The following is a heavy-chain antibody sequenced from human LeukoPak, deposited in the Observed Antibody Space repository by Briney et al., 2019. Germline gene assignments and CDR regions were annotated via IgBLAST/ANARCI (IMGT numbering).Heavy chain of an antibody. J-gene: IGHJ1*01. V-gene: IGHV1-2*04. CDR2: INPNSGGT. CDR3: ARVSRTGYSSSWYDPAEYFQH. Sequence: ASVKVSCKASGYTFTGYYMHWVRQAPGQGLEWMGWINPNSGGTNYAQKFQGWVTMTRDTSISTAYMELSRLRSDDTAVYYCARVSRTGYSSSWYDPAEYFQHWGQGTLVTVSS. CDR1: GYTFTGYY. D-gene: IGHD6-13*01.